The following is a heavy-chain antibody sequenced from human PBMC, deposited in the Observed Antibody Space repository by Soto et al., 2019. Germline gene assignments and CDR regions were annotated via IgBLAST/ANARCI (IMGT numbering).Heavy chain of an antibody. D-gene: IGHD3-9*01. Sequence: PSETLSLTCAVSGGSISSSNWWSWVRQPPGKGLEWIGYIYYSGSTNYNPSLKSRVTISVDKSRNQFSLKLSSVTAADTAVYYCARSLRYFDWLDYWGQGTLVTVSS. CDR1: GGSISSSNW. V-gene: IGHV4-4*02. CDR2: IYYSGST. J-gene: IGHJ4*02. CDR3: ARSLRYFDWLDY.